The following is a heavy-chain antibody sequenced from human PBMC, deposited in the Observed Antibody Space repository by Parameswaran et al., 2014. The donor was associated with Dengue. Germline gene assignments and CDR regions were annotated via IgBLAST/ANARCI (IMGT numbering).Heavy chain of an antibody. D-gene: IGHD2/OR15-2a*01. CDR3: ASSFSFSPMDPSYYFDS. J-gene: IGHJ4*02. Sequence: WVRQAPGQGLEWMGGSIPIFGTANYAQKLQGRVRVTADESSTTSYMELSSLRSEDTAVYYCASSFSFSPMDPSYYFDSWGQGTLVTVSS. V-gene: IGHV1-69*01. CDR2: SIPIFGTA.